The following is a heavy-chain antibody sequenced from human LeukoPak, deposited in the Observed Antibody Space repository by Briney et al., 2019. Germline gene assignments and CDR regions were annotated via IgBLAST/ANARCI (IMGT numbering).Heavy chain of an antibody. Sequence: GGSLRLSCAASGFTFSSYAMHWVRQAPGKGLEWVAVISYDGSNKYYADSVKGRFTISRDNSKNTLYLQMNSLRAEDTAVYHCARDPLPSIYDYGDYGHFQHWGQGTLVTVSS. D-gene: IGHD4-17*01. CDR2: ISYDGSNK. CDR3: ARDPLPSIYDYGDYGHFQH. J-gene: IGHJ1*01. CDR1: GFTFSSYA. V-gene: IGHV3-30-3*01.